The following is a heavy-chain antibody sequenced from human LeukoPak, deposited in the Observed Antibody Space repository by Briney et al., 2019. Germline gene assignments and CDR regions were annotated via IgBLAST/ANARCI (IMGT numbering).Heavy chain of an antibody. CDR1: GYTFTSYY. Sequence: APVKVSCKASGYTFTSYYMHWVRQAPGQGLEWMGIINPSGGSTSYAQKFQGRVTMTRDTSTSTVYMELSSLRSEDTAVYYCARDGDIVVVPAAIPASWFDPWGQGTLVTVSS. V-gene: IGHV1-46*01. J-gene: IGHJ5*02. D-gene: IGHD2-2*02. CDR3: ARDGDIVVVPAAIPASWFDP. CDR2: INPSGGST.